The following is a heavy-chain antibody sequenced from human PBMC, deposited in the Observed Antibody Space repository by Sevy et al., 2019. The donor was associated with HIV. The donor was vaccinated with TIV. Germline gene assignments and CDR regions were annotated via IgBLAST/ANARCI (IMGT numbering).Heavy chain of an antibody. CDR2: IHYSGDT. J-gene: IGHJ4*02. CDR1: GYSISRYYW. CDR3: ASHDWGREDY. V-gene: IGHV4-38-2*01. Sequence: SETLSLTCVVSGYSISRYYWWDWFRRPPGKGLEWIGAIHYSGDTQYTPSLKSRVTVSADTSKNQFSLSLSFMTAADTAIYYCASHDWGREDYWGQGILVTVSS. D-gene: IGHD7-27*01.